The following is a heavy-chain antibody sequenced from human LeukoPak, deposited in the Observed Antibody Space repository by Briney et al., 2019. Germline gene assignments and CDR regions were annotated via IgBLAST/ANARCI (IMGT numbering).Heavy chain of an antibody. CDR2: FDPEDGET. J-gene: IGHJ4*02. CDR1: GYTLTELS. Sequence: AASVKVSCKVSGYTLTELSMHWVRQAPGKGLEWMGGFDPEDGETIYAQKFQGRVTMTEDTSTDTAYMELNSLRAEDTAVYYCACQLPSHDYWGQGTLVTVSS. CDR3: ACQLPSHDY. V-gene: IGHV1-24*01. D-gene: IGHD2-2*01.